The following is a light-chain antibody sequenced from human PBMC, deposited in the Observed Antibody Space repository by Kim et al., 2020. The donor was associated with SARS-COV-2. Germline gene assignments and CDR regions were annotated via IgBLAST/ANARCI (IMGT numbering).Light chain of an antibody. CDR2: DVS. CDR3: SSYTSSSTL. CDR1: SSDVGGYNY. V-gene: IGLV2-14*03. J-gene: IGLJ2*01. Sequence: QSALPPPASVSVSPGQSITISCTGTSSDVGGYNYVSWYQQHPGKAPKLMIYDVSNRPSGVSNRFSGSKSGNTASLTISGLQAEDEADYYCSSYTSSSTLFGGGTQLTVL.